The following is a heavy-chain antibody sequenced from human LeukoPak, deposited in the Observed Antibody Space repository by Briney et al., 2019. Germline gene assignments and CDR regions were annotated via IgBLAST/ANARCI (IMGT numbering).Heavy chain of an antibody. J-gene: IGHJ4*02. CDR2: ISDGGSDT. Sequence: GGSLRLSCAAYGFTFSTYAMSWVRQVPGKGLDWVSTISDGGSDTHYADSVKGRFTISRDDSKNTLYLQMNSLRAEDTAVYYCAKALYGDYGRFDYWGQGTLVTLSS. CDR3: AKALYGDYGRFDY. CDR1: GFTFSTYA. V-gene: IGHV3-23*01. D-gene: IGHD4-17*01.